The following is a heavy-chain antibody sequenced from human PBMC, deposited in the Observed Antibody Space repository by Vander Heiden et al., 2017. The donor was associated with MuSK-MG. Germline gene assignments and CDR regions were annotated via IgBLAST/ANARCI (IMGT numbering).Heavy chain of an antibody. CDR2: INPNSGGT. J-gene: IGHJ4*02. CDR1: GYTFNGYY. V-gene: IGHV1-2*02. Sequence: QVPLVRSGAEGKKPGASVKVSCTASGYTFNGYYMPWVRQAPGQGLEGMGWINPNSGGTNYAQKLQGRVTRTRDTSISTAYMERSRLRSDDTAVYYCAREYQLRKRGVGATTRPLVYWGQGTMVTVSS. CDR3: AREYQLRKRGVGATTRPLVY. D-gene: IGHD1-26*01.